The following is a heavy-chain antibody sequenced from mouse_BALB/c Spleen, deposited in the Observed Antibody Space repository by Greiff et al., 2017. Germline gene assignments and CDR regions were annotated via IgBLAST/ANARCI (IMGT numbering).Heavy chain of an antibody. D-gene: IGHD1-1*01. Sequence: EVKLVESGGGLVKPGGSLKLSCAASGFTFSSYAMSWVRQTPEKRLEWVASISSGGSTYYPDSVKGRFTISRDNARNILYLQMSSLRSEDTAMYYCARWPHYYGSRYFDYWGQGTTLTVSS. V-gene: IGHV5-6-5*01. J-gene: IGHJ2*01. CDR3: ARWPHYYGSRYFDY. CDR2: ISSGGST. CDR1: GFTFSSYA.